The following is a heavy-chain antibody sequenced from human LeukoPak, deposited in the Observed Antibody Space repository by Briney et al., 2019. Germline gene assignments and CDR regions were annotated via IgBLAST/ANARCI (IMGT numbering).Heavy chain of an antibody. CDR2: IYYSGST. V-gene: IGHV4-59*12. D-gene: IGHD2-21*02. CDR3: ARDRGVTNDVGAFDI. Sequence: SETLSLTCTVSGGSISSYYWSWVRQPPGKGLEWIGYIYYSGSTNYNPSLKSRVTISVDTSKNQFSLHLSSVTAADTAVYYCARDRGVTNDVGAFDIWGQGTMVTVSS. J-gene: IGHJ3*02. CDR1: GGSISSYY.